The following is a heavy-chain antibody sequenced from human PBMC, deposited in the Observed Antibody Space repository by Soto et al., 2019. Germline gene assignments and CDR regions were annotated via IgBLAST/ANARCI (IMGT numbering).Heavy chain of an antibody. J-gene: IGHJ6*02. V-gene: IGHV4-34*01. Sequence: QVQLQQWGAGLLKPSETLSLTCAVYGGSFSGYYWSWIRQPPGKGLEWIGEINHSGSTNYNPSLKSRVTRSVDTSKNQFSLKLSSVTAADTAVYYCARNGPDYYYYGMDVWGQGTTVTVSS. CDR2: INHSGST. CDR3: ARNGPDYYYYGMDV. CDR1: GGSFSGYY.